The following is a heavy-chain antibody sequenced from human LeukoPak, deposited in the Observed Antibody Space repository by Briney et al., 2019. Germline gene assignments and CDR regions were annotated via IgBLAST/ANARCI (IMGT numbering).Heavy chain of an antibody. J-gene: IGHJ4*02. CDR1: GFTFSSYA. CDR2: ISVGSIST. V-gene: IGHV3-23*01. CDR3: AKGSDRYYYDY. Sequence: GGSLRLSCAASGFTFSSYATTWVRQAPGKGLEWVSSISVGSISTYYADSMKGRFTISRDNSKNTLYLQMNSLRAEDTATYYCAKGSDRYYYDYWGQGTLVTVSS.